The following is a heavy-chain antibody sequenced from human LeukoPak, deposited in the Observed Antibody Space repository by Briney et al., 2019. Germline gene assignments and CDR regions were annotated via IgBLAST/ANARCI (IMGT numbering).Heavy chain of an antibody. CDR3: ARGQKYYYDSSGYYWFDP. D-gene: IGHD3-22*01. J-gene: IGHJ5*02. CDR1: GGSISSYY. V-gene: IGHV4-59*01. CDR2: IYYSGST. Sequence: SETLSLTCTVSGGSISSYYWSWIRQPPGKGLEWIGYIYYSGSTNYNPSLKSRVTISVDTSKNQFSLKLSSVTAADTAVYYCARGQKYYYDSSGYYWFDPWGQGTLVTVSS.